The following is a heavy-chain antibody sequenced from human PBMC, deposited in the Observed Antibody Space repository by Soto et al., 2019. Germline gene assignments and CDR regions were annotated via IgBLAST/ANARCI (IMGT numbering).Heavy chain of an antibody. V-gene: IGHV3-30-3*01. CDR2: ISYDGSNK. J-gene: IGHJ4*02. D-gene: IGHD6-13*01. Sequence: QVQLVESGGGVVQPGRSLRLSCAASGFTFSSYAMHWVRQAPGKGLEWVAVISYDGSNKYYADSVKGRFTISRDNSKNTLYLQMNSLRAEDTAVYYCASDIGASSWYYFDYWGQGPLVTVSS. CDR3: ASDIGASSWYYFDY. CDR1: GFTFSSYA.